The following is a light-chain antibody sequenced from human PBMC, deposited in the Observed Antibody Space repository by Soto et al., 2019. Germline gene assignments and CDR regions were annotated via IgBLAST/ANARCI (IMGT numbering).Light chain of an antibody. J-gene: IGKJ2*01. V-gene: IGKV4-1*01. CDR2: WAS. Sequence: DIVMTQSPDSLAVSLGERATINCKSSQSVLYSSNNKNYLAWYQQKPGQPPKLLIYWASTRESGVPDRFSGSGSGTDFTLTISSLQAEDVAVYYCQQYYSTPPLFGQGTKREIK. CDR1: QSVLYSSNNKNY. CDR3: QQYYSTPPL.